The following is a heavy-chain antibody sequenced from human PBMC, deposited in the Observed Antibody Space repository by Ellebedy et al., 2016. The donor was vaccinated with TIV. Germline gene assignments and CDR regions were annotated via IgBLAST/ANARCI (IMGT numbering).Heavy chain of an antibody. V-gene: IGHV3-30*02. CDR2: MHYDGSTI. CDR3: TRDGRGGVSGSYY. Sequence: GGSLRLSCATSGFTFSSYGMHWVRQAPGKGLEWVALMHYDGSTIYYADSVKGRFTISRDTSKNTLYLRMNSLRVEDTAVYYCTRDGRGGVSGSYYWGQGTLVTVSA. J-gene: IGHJ4*02. CDR1: GFTFSSYG. D-gene: IGHD1-26*01.